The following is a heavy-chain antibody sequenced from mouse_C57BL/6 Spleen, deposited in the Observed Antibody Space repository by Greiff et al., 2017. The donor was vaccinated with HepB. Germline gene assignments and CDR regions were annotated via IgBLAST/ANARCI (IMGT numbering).Heavy chain of an antibody. CDR2: ISGGGGNT. Sequence: DVKLQESGGGLVKPGGSLKLSCAASGFTFSSYTMSWVRQTPEKRLEWVATISGGGGNTYYPDSVKGRFTISRDNAKNTLYLQMSSLRSEDTALYYCARGAQAKEFDYWGQGTTLTVSS. D-gene: IGHD3-2*02. CDR3: ARGAQAKEFDY. J-gene: IGHJ2*01. V-gene: IGHV5-9*01. CDR1: GFTFSSYT.